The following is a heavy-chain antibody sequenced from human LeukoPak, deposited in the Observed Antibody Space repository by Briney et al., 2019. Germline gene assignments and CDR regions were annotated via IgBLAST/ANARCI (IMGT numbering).Heavy chain of an antibody. D-gene: IGHD3-10*01. CDR2: INQDGSEE. V-gene: IGHV3-7*01. CDR1: GFSFTTYW. Sequence: PGGSLRLSCEASGFSFTTYWMTWLRQAPGKGLEWVASINQDGSEEWYMDSVKGRLTISRDNARNSLHLQMNSLRAEDTAVYYCAHFGELGYWGQGTLVTVSS. J-gene: IGHJ4*02. CDR3: AHFGELGY.